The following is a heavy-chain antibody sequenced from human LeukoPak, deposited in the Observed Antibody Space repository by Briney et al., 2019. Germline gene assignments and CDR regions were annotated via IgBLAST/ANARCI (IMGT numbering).Heavy chain of an antibody. V-gene: IGHV6-1*01. CDR2: TYYRSKWYN. D-gene: IGHD6-19*01. Sequence: SQTLSLTCDISGDSVSSNSAAWNWIRQSPSRGLEWLGRTYYRSKWYNDYAVSVKSRITINPYQSKTQFSHQQNSMTPDDTAVYYCERGITVVGYYFDNWGQGTLVTVSS. CDR1: GDSVSSNSAA. J-gene: IGHJ4*02. CDR3: ERGITVVGYYFDN.